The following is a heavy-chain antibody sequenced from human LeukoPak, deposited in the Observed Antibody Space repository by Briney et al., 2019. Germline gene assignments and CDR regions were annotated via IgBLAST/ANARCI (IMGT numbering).Heavy chain of an antibody. J-gene: IGHJ4*02. CDR3: ARDKEYSSSPSY. CDR2: IYHSGST. Sequence: SETLSLTCTVSGGSISSYYWSWIRQPPGKGLEWIGYIYHSGSTYYNPSLKSRVTISVDRSKNQFSLKLSSVTAADTAVYYCARDKEYSSSPSYWGQGTLVTVSS. V-gene: IGHV4-59*12. D-gene: IGHD6-6*01. CDR1: GGSISSYY.